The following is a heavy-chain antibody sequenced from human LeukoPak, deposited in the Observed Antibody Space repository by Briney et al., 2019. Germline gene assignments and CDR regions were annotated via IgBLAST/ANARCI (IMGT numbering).Heavy chain of an antibody. CDR2: IYYSGST. Sequence: SETLSLTCTVSGGSISGSSYYWGWIRQPPGKGLEWIGSIYYSGSTYYNPSLKSRVTISVDTSKNQFSLKLNSVTATDTAVYYCARGSRRYCSGGSCYDYWGQGTLVTVSS. CDR3: ARGSRRYCSGGSCYDY. D-gene: IGHD2-15*01. V-gene: IGHV4-39*02. J-gene: IGHJ4*02. CDR1: GGSISGSSYY.